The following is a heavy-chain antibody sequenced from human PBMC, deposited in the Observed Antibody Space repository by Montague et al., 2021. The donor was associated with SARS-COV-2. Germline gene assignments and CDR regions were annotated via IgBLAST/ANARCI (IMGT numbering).Heavy chain of an antibody. Sequence: PALVKPTQTLTLTCTFSGFSLSTSGMCVSWIRQPPGKALEWLARIAWDDDKYYSTSLKTRRTISKDTSKNQVVLTMTNMDPVDTATYYCAREYSSGVYFDYWGQGTLVTVSS. V-gene: IGHV2-70*11. CDR1: GFSLSTSGMC. CDR3: AREYSSGVYFDY. J-gene: IGHJ4*02. D-gene: IGHD6-19*01. CDR2: IAWDDDK.